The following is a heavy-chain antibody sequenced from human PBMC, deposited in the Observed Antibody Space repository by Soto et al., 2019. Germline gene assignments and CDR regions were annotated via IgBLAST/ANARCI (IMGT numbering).Heavy chain of an antibody. CDR1: GFTFSSYS. CDR2: ISSSSSYI. D-gene: IGHD1-20*01. J-gene: IGHJ3*02. CDR3: ARPVLTGSPHDAFDI. Sequence: GGSLRLSCAASGFTFSSYSMNWVRQAPGKGLEWVSSISSSSSYIYYADSVKGRFTISRDNAKNSLYLQMNSLRAEDTAVYYCARPVLTGSPHDAFDIWGQGTMVTVSS. V-gene: IGHV3-21*01.